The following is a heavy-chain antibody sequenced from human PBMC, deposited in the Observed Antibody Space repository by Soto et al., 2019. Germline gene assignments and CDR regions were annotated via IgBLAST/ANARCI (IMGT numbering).Heavy chain of an antibody. Sequence: SETLSLTCTVSGDSISSSHYYWDWIRQPPGKGLEWIGSIYYSGSTYYNPSLKSRVTISVDTSKNQFSLILSSVTAADTAVYYWANRPRGRDDYYDIWGQATMVTVSS. CDR3: ANRPRGRDDYYDI. CDR1: GDSISSSHYY. CDR2: IYYSGST. D-gene: IGHD3-16*01. J-gene: IGHJ3*02. V-gene: IGHV4-39*01.